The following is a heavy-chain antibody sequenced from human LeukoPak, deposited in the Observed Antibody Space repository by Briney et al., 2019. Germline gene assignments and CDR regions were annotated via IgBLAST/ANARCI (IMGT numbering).Heavy chain of an antibody. J-gene: IGHJ4*02. CDR1: GYSISSGYY. V-gene: IGHV4-38-2*02. Sequence: SETLSLTCTVSGYSISSGYYWGWIRQPPGKGLEWIGEINHSGSTNYNPSLKSRVTISVDTSKNQFSLKLSSVTAADTAVYYCARHVLSGWSLYYFDYWGQGTLVTVSS. CDR2: INHSGST. CDR3: ARHVLSGWSLYYFDY. D-gene: IGHD6-19*01.